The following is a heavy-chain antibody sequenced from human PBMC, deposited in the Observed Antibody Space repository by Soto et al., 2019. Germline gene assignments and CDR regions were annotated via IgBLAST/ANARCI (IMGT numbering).Heavy chain of an antibody. CDR2: INPSGGST. CDR1: GYTFTSYY. J-gene: IGHJ4*02. CDR3: ARDPLYYDFWSGYSVVFDY. Sequence: ASVKVSCKASGYTFTSYYMHWVRQAPGQGLEWMGIINPSGGSTSYAQKFQGRVTMTRDTSTSTVYMELSSLRSEDTAVYYCARDPLYYDFWSGYSVVFDYWGQGTLVTVSS. V-gene: IGHV1-46*01. D-gene: IGHD3-3*01.